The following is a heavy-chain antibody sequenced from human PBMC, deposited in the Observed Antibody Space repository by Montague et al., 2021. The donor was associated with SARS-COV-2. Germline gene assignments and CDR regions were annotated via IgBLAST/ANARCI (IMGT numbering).Heavy chain of an antibody. V-gene: IGHV4-61*02. J-gene: IGHJ6*03. CDR2: IYTSGST. Sequence: TLSLTCTVSGGSISSGSYYWSWIRQPAGKGLEWIGRIYTSGSTNYNPSLKSRVTISVDTSKNQFSLKLSSATAADTAVDYCASGIAATYYYYMDVWGKGTPVTVSS. CDR1: GGSISSGSYY. D-gene: IGHD6-13*01. CDR3: ASGIAATYYYYMDV.